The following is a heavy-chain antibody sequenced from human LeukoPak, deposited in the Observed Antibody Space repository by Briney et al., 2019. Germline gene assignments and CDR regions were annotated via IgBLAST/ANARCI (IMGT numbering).Heavy chain of an antibody. V-gene: IGHV4-34*01. J-gene: IGHJ4*02. CDR2: INHSGST. D-gene: IGHD3-10*01. CDR3: ARDESMVRGVIITPPYFDY. Sequence: SETLSLTCAVYGGSFSGYYWSWIRQPPGKGLEWIGEINHSGSTNYNPSLKSRVTISVDTSKNQFSLKLSSVTAADTAVYYCARDESMVRGVIITPPYFDYWGQGTLVTVSS. CDR1: GGSFSGYY.